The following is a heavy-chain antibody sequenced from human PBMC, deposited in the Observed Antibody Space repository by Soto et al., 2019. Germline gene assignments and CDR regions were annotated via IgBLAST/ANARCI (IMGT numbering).Heavy chain of an antibody. V-gene: IGHV2-5*02. D-gene: IGHD5-12*01. CDR2: IYWDDDK. J-gene: IGHJ3*02. CDR3: AHRGEVATIISDAFDI. Sequence: QITLKESGPTLVKPTQTLTLTCTFSGISLSTDAVGVAWIRQPPGKALEWLALIYWDDDKRYSPSLKSRLTIIKDTSKNQVVLTMTNMDPVHTATYYCAHRGEVATIISDAFDIWGPGTSVTVSS. CDR1: GISLSTDAVG.